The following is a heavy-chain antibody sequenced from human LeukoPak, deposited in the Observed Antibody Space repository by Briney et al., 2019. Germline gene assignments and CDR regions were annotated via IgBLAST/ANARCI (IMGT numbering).Heavy chain of an antibody. J-gene: IGHJ5*02. V-gene: IGHV4-59*01. CDR1: GGSISSYY. Sequence: SETLSLTCTVSGGSISSYYWSWIRQPPGKGLEWIGYIYYSGSTNYNPSLKSRVTISVDTSTNQFSLKLSSVTAADTAVYYCAREIAAAGPTTTWGQGTLVTVSS. CDR2: IYYSGST. D-gene: IGHD6-13*01. CDR3: AREIAAAGPTTT.